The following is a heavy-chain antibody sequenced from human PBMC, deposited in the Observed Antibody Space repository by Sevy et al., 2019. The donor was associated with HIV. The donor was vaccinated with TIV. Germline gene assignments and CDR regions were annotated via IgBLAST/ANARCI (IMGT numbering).Heavy chain of an antibody. J-gene: IGHJ4*02. CDR2: ITGNGGST. CDR1: GFTFRSYA. D-gene: IGHD3-22*01. CDR3: AKDLAYESSGYHDY. V-gene: IGHV3-23*01. Sequence: GGSLRLSCSASGFTFRSYAMNWVHRAPGKGLEWVSAITGNGGSTYYADSVKGRFTISRDNSKSTLYLQMNSLRAEDTALYYCAKDLAYESSGYHDYWGQGTLVTVSS.